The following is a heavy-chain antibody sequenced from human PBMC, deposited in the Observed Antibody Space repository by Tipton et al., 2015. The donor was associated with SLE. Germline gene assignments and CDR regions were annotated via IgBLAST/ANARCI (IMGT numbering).Heavy chain of an antibody. J-gene: IGHJ4*02. CDR1: GFAITTYW. CDR3: GRGGWYFDL. V-gene: IGHV3-7*01. D-gene: IGHD6-19*01. CDR2: IKSDGSVH. Sequence: GSLRLSCAASGFAITTYWMSWIRQAPGKGLEWVANIKSDGSVHYYVDSVEGRFTISRDNAKNSLYLEMNSLTAEDTAVYYCGRGGWYFDLWGQGTLVTVSS.